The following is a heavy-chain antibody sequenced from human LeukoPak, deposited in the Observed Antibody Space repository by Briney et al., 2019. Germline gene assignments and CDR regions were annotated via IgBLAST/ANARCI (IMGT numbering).Heavy chain of an antibody. Sequence: SETLSLTCTVSAYSISSGYYWSWIRQPPGKGLEWIGEINHSGSTNYNPSLKSRVTISADTSKNQFSLKLSSVTAADTAVYYCARGVNYYDSSGYYYPYFDNWGQGTLVTVSS. V-gene: IGHV4-38-2*02. CDR3: ARGVNYYDSSGYYYPYFDN. J-gene: IGHJ4*02. CDR2: INHSGST. CDR1: AYSISSGYY. D-gene: IGHD3-22*01.